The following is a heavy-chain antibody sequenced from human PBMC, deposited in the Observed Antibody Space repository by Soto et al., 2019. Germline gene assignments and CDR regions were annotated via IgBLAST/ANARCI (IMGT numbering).Heavy chain of an antibody. Sequence: QVQLVESGGGLVKPGGSLRLSCAASGFTFSDYYMSWIRQAPGKGLEWVAVISYDGSNKYYADSVKGRFTISRDNSKNTLYLQMNSLRAEDTAVYYCARDGSTVPRGLFDYWGQGTLVTVSS. D-gene: IGHD4-17*01. CDR2: ISYDGSNK. CDR3: ARDGSTVPRGLFDY. J-gene: IGHJ4*02. V-gene: IGHV3-30-3*01. CDR1: GFTFSDYY.